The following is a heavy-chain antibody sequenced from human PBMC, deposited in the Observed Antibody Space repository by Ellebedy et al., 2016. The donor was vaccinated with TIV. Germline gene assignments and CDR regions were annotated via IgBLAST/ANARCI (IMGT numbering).Heavy chain of an antibody. J-gene: IGHJ4*02. CDR3: ERERCDRPFCIVGAILHPELHY. Sequence: PGGSLRLSCAASGFTFSSYSMNWVRQAPGKGLEWVSSISSSSSYIYYADSVKGRFTISRDNAKNSLYLQMNSLRAEDTAVYYCERERCDRPFCIVGAILHPELHYWGQGTLVTVSS. D-gene: IGHD1-26*01. CDR2: ISSSSSYI. V-gene: IGHV3-21*01. CDR1: GFTFSSYS.